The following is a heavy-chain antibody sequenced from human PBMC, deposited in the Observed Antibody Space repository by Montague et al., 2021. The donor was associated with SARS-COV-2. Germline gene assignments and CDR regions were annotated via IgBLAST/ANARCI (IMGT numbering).Heavy chain of an antibody. Sequence: SETLSLTCAIYGGSFSGYFWNWIRQSPGKGLEWIGHIDYGGSPDYSPSLHSRVTISLDTSKNQLSLRLNSATAADTAVYYCATYWQGGSGRGSWGQGTLVTVSS. V-gene: IGHV4-59*03. CDR1: GGSFSGYF. D-gene: IGHD3-10*01. J-gene: IGHJ5*02. CDR3: ATYWQGGSGRGS. CDR2: IDYGGSP.